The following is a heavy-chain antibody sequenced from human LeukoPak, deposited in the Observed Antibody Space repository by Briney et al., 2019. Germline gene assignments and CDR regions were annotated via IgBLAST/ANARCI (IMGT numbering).Heavy chain of an antibody. CDR2: IYTSGST. V-gene: IGHV4-4*07. Sequence: PSETLSLTCTVSGGSISSYYWSWIRQPAGKGLEWIGRIYTSGSTNYNPSLKSRVTMSVDTSKNQFSLKLSSVTAADTAVYYCARGRRSSGWYSNNWFDPWGQGTLVTVSS. D-gene: IGHD6-19*01. CDR3: ARGRRSSGWYSNNWFDP. CDR1: GGSISSYY. J-gene: IGHJ5*02.